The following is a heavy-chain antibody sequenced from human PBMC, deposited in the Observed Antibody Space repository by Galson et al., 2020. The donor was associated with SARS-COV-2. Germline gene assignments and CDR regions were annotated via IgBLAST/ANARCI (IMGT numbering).Heavy chain of an antibody. D-gene: IGHD4-4*01. CDR1: GFPFSNVW. CDR3: TVYHDSNFPYGRIAY. CDR2: IYSKTDGETI. Sequence: GGSLRLSCAASGFPFSNVWMSWVRQAPGKGLEWVGRIYSKTDGETIDYTAPVKGRFTISRDDSKSTLHLQMNSLKTEDTGVYYCTVYHDSNFPYGRIAYWGQGTLVTVSP. J-gene: IGHJ4*02. V-gene: IGHV3-15*01.